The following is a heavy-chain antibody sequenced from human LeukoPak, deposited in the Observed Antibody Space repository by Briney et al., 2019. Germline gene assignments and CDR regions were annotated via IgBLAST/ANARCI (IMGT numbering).Heavy chain of an antibody. CDR3: ARDGYNYDSSGSRTYFQH. CDR2: IYYSGST. Sequence: SETLSLTCTVSPGSISSSYYWGWIRQPPGKGLEWIGRIYYSGSTEYNPSLKSRVTISVHRSKNQFSLKLSSVTAADTAVYYCARDGYNYDSSGSRTYFQHWGQGTLVTVSS. J-gene: IGHJ1*01. D-gene: IGHD3-22*01. V-gene: IGHV4-39*07. CDR1: PGSISSSYY.